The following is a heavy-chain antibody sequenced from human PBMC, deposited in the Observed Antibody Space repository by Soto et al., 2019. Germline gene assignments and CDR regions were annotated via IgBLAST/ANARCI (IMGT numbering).Heavy chain of an antibody. D-gene: IGHD5-18*01. V-gene: IGHV3-21*01. CDR2: ISSSSSYI. CDR1: GFTFSSYS. J-gene: IGHJ4*02. CDR3: ARDQPGYSYGYGLGY. Sequence: GGSLRLSCAASGFTFSSYSMNWVRQAPGKGLEWVSSISSSSSYIYYADSVKGRFTISRDNAKNSLYLQMNSLRAEDAAVYYCARDQPGYSYGYGLGYWGQGTLVTVSS.